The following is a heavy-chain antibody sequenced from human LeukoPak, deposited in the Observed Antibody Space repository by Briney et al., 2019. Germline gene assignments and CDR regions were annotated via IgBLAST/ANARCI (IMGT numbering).Heavy chain of an antibody. J-gene: IGHJ4*02. CDR3: AKGISSGYFDY. CDR1: GFTFSSYG. CDR2: ISYDGSIE. Sequence: GGSLRLSCAASGFTFSSYGMHWVRQAPGKGLEWVAVISYDGSIEYYADSVKGRFSISGDNSKNTLYLQMNSLRAEDTAQYYCAKGISSGYFDYWGQGTLVTVSS. V-gene: IGHV3-30*18. D-gene: IGHD3-22*01.